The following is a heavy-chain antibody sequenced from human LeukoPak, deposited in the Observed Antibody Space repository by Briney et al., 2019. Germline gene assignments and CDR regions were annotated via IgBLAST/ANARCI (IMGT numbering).Heavy chain of an antibody. V-gene: IGHV3-15*01. CDR1: GFTFSNAW. D-gene: IGHD2-15*01. CDR2: IKSKTGGGTT. Sequence: KTGGSLRLSCAASGFTFSNAWMSWVRQAPGKGLEWVGRIKSKTGGGTTDYAAPVKGRFTISRDDSKNTLYLQMNSLKTEDTAVYYCTTDKGGRGHLHWGQGTLVAVSS. J-gene: IGHJ1*01. CDR3: TTDKGGRGHLH.